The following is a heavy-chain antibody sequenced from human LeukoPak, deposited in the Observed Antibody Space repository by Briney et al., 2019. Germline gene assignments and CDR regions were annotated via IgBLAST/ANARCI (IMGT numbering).Heavy chain of an antibody. CDR2: IKSKTDGGTT. J-gene: IGHJ6*02. CDR3: TTDHPYYYGMDV. Sequence: GGSLRLSCAAPGFIFSNAWMNWVRQAPGKGLEWVGRIKSKTDGGTTDYAAPVKGRFTISRDDSKNTLYLQMNSLKTEDTAVYYCTTDHPYYYGMDVWGQGTTVTVSS. CDR1: GFIFSNAW. V-gene: IGHV3-15*07.